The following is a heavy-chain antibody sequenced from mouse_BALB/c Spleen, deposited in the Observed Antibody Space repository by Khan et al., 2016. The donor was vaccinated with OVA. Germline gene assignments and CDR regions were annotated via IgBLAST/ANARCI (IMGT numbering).Heavy chain of an antibody. Sequence: QVRLQQSGAELARPGASVKMSCKASGYTFTTYTMHWVKQRPRQGLEWIGYINPSNGYTNYNQKFKDKSTLTADKSSSTAYMQLSSLTSDYSAVYYCAREGAYYRSDGWFSYWGQGTLVTVSA. CDR3: AREGAYYRSDGWFSY. CDR1: GYTFTTYT. J-gene: IGHJ3*01. V-gene: IGHV1-4*01. D-gene: IGHD2-14*01. CDR2: INPSNGYT.